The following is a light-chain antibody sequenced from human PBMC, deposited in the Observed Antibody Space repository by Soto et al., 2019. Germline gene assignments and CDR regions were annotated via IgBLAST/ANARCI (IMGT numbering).Light chain of an antibody. J-gene: IGKJ4*01. CDR2: AAS. V-gene: IGKV1-9*01. Sequence: DIQLTQSPSFLSASVGDRVTITCRASQGISSYLAWYQQKPGKAPKLLIYAASTLQSGVPSRFSGSESGTEFTLQIRSLQPEDFATYYCQQLNTYPFTFGGGTKVEIK. CDR1: QGISSY. CDR3: QQLNTYPFT.